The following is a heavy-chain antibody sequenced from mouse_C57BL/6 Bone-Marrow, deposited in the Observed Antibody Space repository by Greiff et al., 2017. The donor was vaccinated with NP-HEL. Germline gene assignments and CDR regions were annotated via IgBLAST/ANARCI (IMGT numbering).Heavy chain of an antibody. CDR3: ARMYYCGRRNYFDY. J-gene: IGHJ2*01. Sequence: QVQLQQPGAELVKPGASVKMSCKASGYTFTSYWITWVKQRPGQGLEWIGDIYPGSGSTNYNEQFKSKATLTVDTSSSTAYMQLSSLTSEDSAVYYCARMYYCGRRNYFDYWGQGTTLTVSS. CDR1: GYTFTSYW. CDR2: IYPGSGST. D-gene: IGHD1-1*01. V-gene: IGHV1-55*01.